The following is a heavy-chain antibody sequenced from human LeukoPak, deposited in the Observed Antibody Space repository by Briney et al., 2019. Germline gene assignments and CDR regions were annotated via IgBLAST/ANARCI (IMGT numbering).Heavy chain of an antibody. J-gene: IGHJ4*02. CDR2: ISGSGGST. D-gene: IGHD2-15*01. CDR1: GFTFSSYA. V-gene: IGHV3-23*01. Sequence: PGGSLRLSCAASGFTFSSYAMSWVRQAPGKGLEWVSAISGSGGSTYYADSVKGRFTISRDNSKNTLYLQMNSLRAEDTAAYYCAKDREDCSGGSCYSYYFDYWGQGTLVTVSS. CDR3: AKDREDCSGGSCYSYYFDY.